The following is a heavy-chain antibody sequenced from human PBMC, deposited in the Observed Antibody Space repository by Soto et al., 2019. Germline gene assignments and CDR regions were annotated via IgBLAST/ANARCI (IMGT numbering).Heavy chain of an antibody. Sequence: TLPLTCAVSGGSIISGGYSWSWIRQPPGKGLEWIGYIYHSGSTYYNPSLKSRVTISVDRSKNQFSLKLSSVTAADTAVYYCARGQVVAAQHWGQGTLVTVSS. CDR1: GGSIISGGYS. CDR2: IYHSGST. J-gene: IGHJ4*02. V-gene: IGHV4-30-2*01. CDR3: ARGQVVAAQH. D-gene: IGHD2-15*01.